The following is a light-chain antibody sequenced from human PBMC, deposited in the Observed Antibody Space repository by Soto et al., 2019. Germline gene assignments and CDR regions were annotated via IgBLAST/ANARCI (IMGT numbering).Light chain of an antibody. CDR1: SSDIGLYNY. J-gene: IGLJ2*01. Sequence: QSALTQPASVSGSPGQSVTISCTGTSSDIGLYNYVSWYQQHPAKAPKLMVYDVTHRPSGVSNRFSGSKSGNTASLTISGPLVEDEADYYCTSYTNSNTLIFGGGTKVTVL. CDR2: DVT. CDR3: TSYTNSNTLI. V-gene: IGLV2-14*01.